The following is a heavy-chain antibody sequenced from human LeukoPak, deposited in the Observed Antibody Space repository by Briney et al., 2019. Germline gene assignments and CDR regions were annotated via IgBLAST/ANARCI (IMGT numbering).Heavy chain of an antibody. V-gene: IGHV3-64D*06. Sequence: PGGSLRLSCAASGLTGSHNYVSWVRQAPGKGLEYVSSISSEGKTTYYADSVKGRFTISRDNSKNTLYLQMSSLRPEDTAVYYCVKDRWVDHWGQGTLVTVSS. CDR3: VKDRWVDH. CDR1: GLTGSHNY. D-gene: IGHD6-13*01. CDR2: ISSEGKTT. J-gene: IGHJ4*02.